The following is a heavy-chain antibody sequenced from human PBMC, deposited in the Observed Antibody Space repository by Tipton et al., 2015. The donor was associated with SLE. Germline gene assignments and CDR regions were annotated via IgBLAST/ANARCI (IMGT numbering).Heavy chain of an antibody. CDR2: IYHSGST. CDR3: AVGYCSSTSCQREYFQH. V-gene: IGHV4-39*07. CDR1: DGSISTTNYY. D-gene: IGHD2-2*01. Sequence: TLSLTCSVSDGSISTTNYYWGWIRQPPGKGLEWIGTIYHSGSTYYNPSLKSRVTISVDTSKNQFSLKLSSVTAADTAVYYCAVGYCSSTSCQREYFQHWGQGTLVTVSS. J-gene: IGHJ1*01.